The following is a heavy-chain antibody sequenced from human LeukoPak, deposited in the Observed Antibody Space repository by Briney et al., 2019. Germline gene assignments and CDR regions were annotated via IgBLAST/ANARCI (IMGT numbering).Heavy chain of an antibody. CDR2: INPSGGST. CDR1: GYTFTSYY. D-gene: IGHD3-22*01. J-gene: IGHJ3*02. CDR3: ASGWGFLYYYDSSGYTPNNAFDI. V-gene: IGHV1-46*01. Sequence: ASVKVSCKASGYTFTSYYMHWVRQAPGQGLEWMGIINPSGGSTSYAQKFQGRVTMTRDTSTSTVYMELSSLRSEDTAVYYCASGWGFLYYYDSSGYTPNNAFDIWGPGTMVTVSS.